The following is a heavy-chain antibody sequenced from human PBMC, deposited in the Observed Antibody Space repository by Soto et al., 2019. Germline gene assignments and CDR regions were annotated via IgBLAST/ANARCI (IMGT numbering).Heavy chain of an antibody. CDR1: GFTFSRYA. Sequence: GGSLRLSCAASGFTFSRYAMSWVRQAPGKGLEWVSAISGSGGGTYYADSVKGRFTISRDNSKNTLYLQMNSLRAEATAVYYCAKGPTYYYDSSGYFDYWGQGTLVTVSS. CDR2: ISGSGGGT. J-gene: IGHJ4*02. V-gene: IGHV3-23*01. CDR3: AKGPTYYYDSSGYFDY. D-gene: IGHD3-22*01.